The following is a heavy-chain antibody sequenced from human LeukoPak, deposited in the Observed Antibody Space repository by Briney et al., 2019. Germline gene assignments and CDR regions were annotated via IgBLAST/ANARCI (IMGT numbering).Heavy chain of an antibody. CDR2: VSYDGTDK. D-gene: IGHD3-22*01. J-gene: IGHJ3*02. CDR3: ARAGYYDSSGYYSLFAFDI. V-gene: IGHV3-30*04. Sequence: GRSLRLSCAASGFTFTSYAMHWVRQAPGKGLEWVAVVSYDGTDKYYTDSVKGRFTIARDNSRNTLYLQMNSLRPEDTAVYFCARAGYYDSSGYYSLFAFDIWGQGTMVTVSS. CDR1: GFTFTSYA.